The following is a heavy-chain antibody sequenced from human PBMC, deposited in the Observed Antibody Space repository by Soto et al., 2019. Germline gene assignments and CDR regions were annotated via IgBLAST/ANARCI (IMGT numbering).Heavy chain of an antibody. J-gene: IGHJ6*02. CDR1: GFTFNTYW. V-gene: IGHV3-7*04. Sequence: EVQLVESGGGLVQPGGSLRLSCAASGFTFNTYWMTWVRQAPGKGLEWVASIKQDGSETYYVDSVKGRFTISGDNAKNSLYLQMNSLRAEDTAVYYCARDPPYGSGTSQNYGMDVWGQGTTVTVSS. D-gene: IGHD3-10*01. CDR3: ARDPPYGSGTSQNYGMDV. CDR2: IKQDGSET.